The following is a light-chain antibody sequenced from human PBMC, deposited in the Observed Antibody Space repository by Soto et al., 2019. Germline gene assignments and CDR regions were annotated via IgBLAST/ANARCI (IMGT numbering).Light chain of an antibody. J-gene: IGKJ5*01. CDR3: HQYGSSPIT. Sequence: EIVLPQSPGTLSLSPDERATLSCSAIQSVSSSYLAWYQQKPGQAPRLLIYGASSRATGIPDRFSGSGSGTDFTLTISKLEPEDFAVYYCHQYGSSPITFGQGTRLEIK. CDR2: GAS. CDR1: QSVSSSY. V-gene: IGKV3-20*01.